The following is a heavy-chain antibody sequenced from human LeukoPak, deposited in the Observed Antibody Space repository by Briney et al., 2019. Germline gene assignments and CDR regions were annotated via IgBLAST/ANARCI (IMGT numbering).Heavy chain of an antibody. J-gene: IGHJ5*02. V-gene: IGHV4-39*01. Sequence: SETLSLTCTVSGGSISSSSYYWGWIRQPPGKGLEWIGSIYYSGSTYYNPSLKSRVTISVDTSKNQFSLKLSSVTAADTAVYYCARALGYCSGGSCTRGYNWFDPWGQGTLVTVPS. CDR1: GGSISSSSYY. CDR2: IYYSGST. CDR3: ARALGYCSGGSCTRGYNWFDP. D-gene: IGHD2-15*01.